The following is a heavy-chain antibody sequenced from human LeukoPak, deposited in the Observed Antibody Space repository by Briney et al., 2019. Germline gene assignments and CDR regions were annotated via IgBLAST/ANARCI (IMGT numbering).Heavy chain of an antibody. V-gene: IGHV3-7*01. CDR3: ARDSPRITMID. CDR2: IKQDGSEK. D-gene: IGHD3-22*01. Sequence: GGSLRLSCVASGFTFSSYWMSWVRQAPGKGLEWVANIKQDGSEKYYVDSVKGRFTISRDNAKNSLYLQMNSLRAEDTAVYYCARDSPRITMIDWGQGTLVTVSS. J-gene: IGHJ4*02. CDR1: GFTFSSYW.